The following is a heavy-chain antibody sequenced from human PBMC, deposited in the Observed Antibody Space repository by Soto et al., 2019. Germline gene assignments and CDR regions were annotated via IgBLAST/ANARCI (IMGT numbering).Heavy chain of an antibody. V-gene: IGHV3-30-3*01. CDR1: GFTFSSYA. D-gene: IGHD3-22*01. CDR3: ARAWYYDSSGYYPLGY. CDR2: ISYDGSNK. Sequence: GGSLRLSCAASGFTFSSYAMHWVRQAPGKGLEWVAVISYDGSNKYYADSVKGRFTISRDNSKNTLYLQMNSLRAEDTAVYYCARAWYYDSSGYYPLGYWGQGTLVTVSS. J-gene: IGHJ4*02.